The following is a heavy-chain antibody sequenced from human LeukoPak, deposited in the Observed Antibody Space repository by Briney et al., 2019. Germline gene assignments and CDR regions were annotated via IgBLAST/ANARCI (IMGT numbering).Heavy chain of an antibody. D-gene: IGHD3-3*01. V-gene: IGHV3-23*01. J-gene: IGHJ4*02. Sequence: PGGSLRLSCAASGFTYSSYAMSWVRQAPGKGLEWVSSISGSGGSTHYADSVKGRFTISRDNSKNTLYLQMNSLRAEDTAVYYCAKVERYYDFRSGYYTAQGGVDYWGQGTLVTVSS. CDR2: ISGSGGST. CDR3: AKVERYYDFRSGYYTAQGGVDY. CDR1: GFTYSSYA.